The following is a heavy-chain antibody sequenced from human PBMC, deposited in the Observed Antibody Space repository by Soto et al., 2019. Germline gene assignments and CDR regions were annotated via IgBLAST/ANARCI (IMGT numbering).Heavy chain of an antibody. CDR2: IYYSGFT. D-gene: IGHD5-12*01. CDR1: GGSVSSGNYY. CDR3: AREGPAWLQNDY. V-gene: IGHV4-61*01. J-gene: IGHJ4*02. Sequence: QVQLQELGPGLVKPSETLSLTCTVSGGSVSSGNYYWSWIRQPPGKGPEWIGYIYYSGFTNYNPSLKSRVVISVDTSKNQFSLKLSSVTAADTAVYYCAREGPAWLQNDYWGQGTLVTVSS.